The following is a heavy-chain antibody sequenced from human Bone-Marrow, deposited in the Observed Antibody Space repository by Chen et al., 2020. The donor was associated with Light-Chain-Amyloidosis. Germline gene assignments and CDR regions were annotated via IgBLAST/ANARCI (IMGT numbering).Heavy chain of an antibody. CDR1: GYTFPNYW. J-gene: IGHJ4*02. CDR3: ARRRDGYNFDY. V-gene: IGHV5-51*01. Sequence: EVQLEQSGPEVKKPGESLKISCKGSGYTFPNYWIGWVRQMPGKGLEWMGVIYPDYSYARYSPSFEGQVTISADKSITTAYLQWRGLKASDTAMYYCARRRDGYNFDYWGQGTLVTVSS. CDR2: IYPDYSYA. D-gene: IGHD5-12*01.